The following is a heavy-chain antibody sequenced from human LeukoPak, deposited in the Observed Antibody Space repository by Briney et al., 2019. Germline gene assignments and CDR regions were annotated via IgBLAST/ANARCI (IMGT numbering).Heavy chain of an antibody. D-gene: IGHD3-22*01. J-gene: IGHJ4*02. CDR1: GGTFSSYA. V-gene: IGHV1-24*01. CDR2: FDPEDGET. CDR3: ATTPLYGSSGSEDY. Sequence: ASVKVSCKASGGTFSSYAISWVRQAPGKGLEWMGGFDPEDGETIYAQKFQGRVTMTEDTSTDTAYMELSSLRSEDTAVYYCATTPLYGSSGSEDYWGQGTLVTVSS.